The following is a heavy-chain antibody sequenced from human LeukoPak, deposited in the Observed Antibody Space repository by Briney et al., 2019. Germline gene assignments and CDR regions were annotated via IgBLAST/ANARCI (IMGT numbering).Heavy chain of an antibody. CDR3: ARHRCGSYGGSCYGHVDV. D-gene: IGHD2-15*01. Sequence: PSETLSLTCSVSGYSIRSGYYWDWIRQPPGKGLEWIGTIYRSGSTYYNPSLNSRVTISLDTSKNQFFLKLRSVAAADTAVYYCARHRCGSYGGSCYGHVDVWGKGTTVTVSS. CDR1: GYSIRSGYY. V-gene: IGHV4-38-2*01. CDR2: IYRSGST. J-gene: IGHJ6*04.